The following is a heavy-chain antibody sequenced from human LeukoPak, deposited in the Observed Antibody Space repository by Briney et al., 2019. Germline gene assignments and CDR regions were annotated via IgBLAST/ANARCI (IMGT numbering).Heavy chain of an antibody. D-gene: IGHD1-1*01. J-gene: IGHJ4*02. V-gene: IGHV3-30*02. CDR2: ISFSGSNV. CDR3: AKPTTGSPTAAGLDY. Sequence: PGGSLRLSCAASGFTFSSYGMYWARQAPGKGLEWVSYISFSGSNVHYADSVKGRFTISRDNSKSTLFLQMNSLRPEDTAVYYCAKPTTGSPTAAGLDYWGQGTLVTVSS. CDR1: GFTFSSYG.